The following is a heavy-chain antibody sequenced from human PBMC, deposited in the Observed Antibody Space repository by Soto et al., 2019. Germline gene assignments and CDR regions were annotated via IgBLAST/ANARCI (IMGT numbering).Heavy chain of an antibody. CDR1: GGSISSGGYY. CDR3: ARGGGYCTNGVCYPSWDFDL. CDR2: IYYSGST. J-gene: IGHJ2*01. Sequence: QVQLQESGPGLVKPSQTLSLTCTVSGGSISSGGYYWSWIRQHPGKGLEWIGYIYYSGSTYYNPSLKSRVTISVDTSKNQFSLKLSSVTAADTAVYYCARGGGYCTNGVCYPSWDFDLWGRGTLVTVSS. V-gene: IGHV4-31*03. D-gene: IGHD2-8*01.